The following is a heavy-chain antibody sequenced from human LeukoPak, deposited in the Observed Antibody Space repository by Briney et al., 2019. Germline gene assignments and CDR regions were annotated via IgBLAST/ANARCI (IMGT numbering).Heavy chain of an antibody. CDR2: IYYSGST. V-gene: IGHV4-59*01. J-gene: IGHJ4*02. D-gene: IGHD5-24*01. Sequence: TETLSLTCSVSGGSISSYYWSWIRQPPGKGLEWIGYIYYSGSTNYNPSLKSRVTISEDTSKNQFSLKLSSVTAADTAVYYCARGDGYNFDYWGQGTLVTVSS. CDR1: GGSISSYY. CDR3: ARGDGYNFDY.